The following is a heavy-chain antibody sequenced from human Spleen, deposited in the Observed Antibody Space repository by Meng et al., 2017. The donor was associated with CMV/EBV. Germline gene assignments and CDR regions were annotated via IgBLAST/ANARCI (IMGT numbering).Heavy chain of an antibody. Sequence: SETLSLTCTVSGGSVSSGSYYWSWIRQPPGKGLEWIGYIYYSGSTNYNPSLKSRVTISVDTSKNQFSLKLSSVTAADTAVYYCARAHLPSMVRGVIGMDVWGQGTTVTVSS. V-gene: IGHV4-61*01. CDR2: IYYSGST. J-gene: IGHJ6*02. CDR3: ARAHLPSMVRGVIGMDV. CDR1: GGSVSSGSYY. D-gene: IGHD3-10*01.